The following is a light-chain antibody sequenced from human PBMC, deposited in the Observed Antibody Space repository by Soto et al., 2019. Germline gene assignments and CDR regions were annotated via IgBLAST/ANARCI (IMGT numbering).Light chain of an antibody. V-gene: IGKV3-11*01. CDR3: QQRSNWPIT. CDR2: DAS. J-gene: IGKJ5*01. CDR1: QSVSSY. Sequence: EIVLTQSPATLSLSPGERATLSCRTSQSVSSYFAWYQQKPGRAPRLLIYDASNRATGIPARFIGSGSGTDFTLTISSLEPEDFAVYYCQQRSNWPITFGRGTRLEIK.